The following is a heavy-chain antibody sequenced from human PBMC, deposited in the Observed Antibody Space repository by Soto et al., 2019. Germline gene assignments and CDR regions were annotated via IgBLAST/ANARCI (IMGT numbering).Heavy chain of an antibody. J-gene: IGHJ4*02. CDR2: ISSGSKTI. Sequence: GGSLRLSCAASGFTFSGYSVNWVRQAPGKGLEWVSYISSGSKTIYYAESVKGRFTVSRDNPRNSQYLQMNSLRDEDTAVYYCAREDILGVRSFDYWGQGTLVTVSS. CDR1: GFTFSGYS. CDR3: AREDILGVRSFDY. V-gene: IGHV3-48*02. D-gene: IGHD3-9*01.